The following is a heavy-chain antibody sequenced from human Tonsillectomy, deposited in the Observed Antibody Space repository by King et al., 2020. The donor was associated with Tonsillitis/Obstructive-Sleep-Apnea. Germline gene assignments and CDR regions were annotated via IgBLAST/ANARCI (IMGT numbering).Heavy chain of an antibody. Sequence: VQLVESGGGLVQPGGSLRLSCAASGFTFSSYEMNWVRQAPGKGLEWVSYISSSGSTIYYADSVKGRFTISRDNAKNSLYLQMNDLRAEDTAVYYCARDSLGWYFDLWGRGTRVAVSS. J-gene: IGHJ2*01. D-gene: IGHD5-12*01. V-gene: IGHV3-48*03. CDR1: GFTFSSYE. CDR3: ARDSLGWYFDL. CDR2: ISSSGSTI.